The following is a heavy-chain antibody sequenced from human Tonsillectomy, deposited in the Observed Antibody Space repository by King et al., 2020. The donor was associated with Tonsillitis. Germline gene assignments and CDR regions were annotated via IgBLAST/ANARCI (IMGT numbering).Heavy chain of an antibody. D-gene: IGHD5-18*01. CDR1: GYSISSGYY. CDR2: IYHSGST. J-gene: IGHJ4*02. CDR3: ARVHSYGSIHVDY. V-gene: IGHV4-38-2*01. Sequence: QLQESGPGLVKPSETLSLTCAVSGYSISSGYYWGWIRQPPGKGLEWIGSIYHSGSTYYNPSLKGRVTISVDTSKNQFSLKLSSVTAADTAVYYCARVHSYGSIHVDYWGQGTLVTVSS.